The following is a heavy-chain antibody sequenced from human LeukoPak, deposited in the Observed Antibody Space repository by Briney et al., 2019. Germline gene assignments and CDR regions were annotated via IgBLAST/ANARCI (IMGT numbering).Heavy chain of an antibody. V-gene: IGHV3-23*01. CDR3: AKDREYYYDSSGYSDPDAFDI. D-gene: IGHD3-22*01. CDR1: GFTFSSYA. Sequence: GGSLRLSCAASGFTFSSYAMSWVRQAPGKGLEWVSAISGSGGSTYYADSVKGRFTISRDNSKNTLYLQMNSLRAEDTAVYYCAKDREYYYDSSGYSDPDAFDIWGQGIMVTVSS. J-gene: IGHJ3*02. CDR2: ISGSGGST.